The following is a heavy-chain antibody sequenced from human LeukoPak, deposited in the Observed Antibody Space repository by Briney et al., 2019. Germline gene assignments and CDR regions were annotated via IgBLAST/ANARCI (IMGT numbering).Heavy chain of an antibody. CDR2: ISGSGGTT. CDR3: AKDRDSGSYLFFDY. J-gene: IGHJ4*02. D-gene: IGHD1-26*01. CDR1: GFAFSTYA. Sequence: GGSLRLSCAVSGFAFSTYAMSWVRQAPGKGLEWVSAISGSGGTTYYADSVKGRFTISRDNSKNTLYLQMNSLRAEDTAVYYCAKDRDSGSYLFFDYWGQGTLVTV. V-gene: IGHV3-23*01.